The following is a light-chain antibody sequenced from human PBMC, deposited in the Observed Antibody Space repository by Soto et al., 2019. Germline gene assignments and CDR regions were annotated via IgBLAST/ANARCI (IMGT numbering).Light chain of an antibody. Sequence: QSVLTQPASVSGSPGQSITISCTGTSSDVGGYNYVSWYQQHPGRAPKLMIYEVSNRPTGASNRFSGSQSGNTASLTISGLQSEDEADYYCSSYTSTSTPYVIFGGGTKLTVL. CDR1: SSDVGGYNY. CDR3: SSYTSTSTPYVI. V-gene: IGLV2-14*01. J-gene: IGLJ2*01. CDR2: EVS.